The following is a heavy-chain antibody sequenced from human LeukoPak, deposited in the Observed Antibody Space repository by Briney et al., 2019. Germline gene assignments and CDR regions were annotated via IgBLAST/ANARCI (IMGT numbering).Heavy chain of an antibody. CDR1: GFTFSSSW. CDR3: ARAPSGSYHDY. J-gene: IGHJ4*02. CDR2: INQDGSQT. V-gene: IGHV3-7*01. Sequence: GGSLRLSCAASGFTFSSSWMNWVRQAPGKGLEWVGNINQDGSQTYYADSVKGRFTISRDNSKNTLYLQMNSLRAEDTAVYYCARAPSGSYHDYWGQGTLVTVSS. D-gene: IGHD1-26*01.